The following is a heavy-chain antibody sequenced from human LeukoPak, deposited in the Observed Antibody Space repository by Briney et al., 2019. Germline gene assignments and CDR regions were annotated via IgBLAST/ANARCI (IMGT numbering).Heavy chain of an antibody. J-gene: IGHJ4*02. CDR3: AITGVKVRGATRPFDY. V-gene: IGHV4-39*01. D-gene: IGHD3-10*01. CDR1: GVSISSSNSY. Sequence: SETLSLTCTVSGVSISSSNSYWGWIRQPPGKGLEWIGSIYYSGNTYYNASLKSQVSISIDTSKNQFSLRLTSVTAADTAVYYCAITGVKVRGATRPFDYWGQGTLVTVSS. CDR2: IYYSGNT.